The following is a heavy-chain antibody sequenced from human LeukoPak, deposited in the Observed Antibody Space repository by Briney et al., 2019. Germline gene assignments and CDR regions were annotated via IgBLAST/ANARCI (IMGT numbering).Heavy chain of an antibody. CDR2: IKQDGSEK. CDR3: AGGELGVNVDIVATMNFDY. CDR1: GFTFSSYW. D-gene: IGHD5-12*01. J-gene: IGHJ4*02. Sequence: GGSLRLSCAASGFTFSSYWMSWVRQAPGKGLEWVANIKQDGSEKYYVDSVKGRFTISRDNAKNSLYLQMNSLRAEDTAVYYCAGGELGVNVDIVATMNFDYWGQGTLVTVSS. V-gene: IGHV3-7*01.